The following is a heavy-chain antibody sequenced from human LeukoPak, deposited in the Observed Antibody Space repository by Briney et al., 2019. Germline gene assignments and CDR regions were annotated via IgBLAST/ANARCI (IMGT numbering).Heavy chain of an antibody. J-gene: IGHJ3*02. V-gene: IGHV4-39*07. Sequence: SETLSLTCTVSGGSISSGSYHWGWIRQPPGKGLEWIGLIYYSGSTYYNPALKSRVTISVDTSKNQFSLKLSSVTAADTAVYYCARDLFVRMTTVTTGGVYRVDIWGQGTMVIVSS. CDR1: GGSISSGSYH. D-gene: IGHD4-17*01. CDR3: ARDLFVRMTTVTTGGVYRVDI. CDR2: IYYSGST.